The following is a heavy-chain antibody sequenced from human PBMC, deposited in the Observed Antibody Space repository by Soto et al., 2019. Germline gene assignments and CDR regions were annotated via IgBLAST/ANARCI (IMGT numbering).Heavy chain of an antibody. D-gene: IGHD1-26*01. J-gene: IGHJ4*02. Sequence: ASVKVSCKASGFTFTGHYIHWVRQAPGQGLEWMGWINPNSGGTSYAQKFQGRVTMTRDTSITTAYMELSRLSSDDTAVYYCAKSGSLFRPSLGYFDYWGQGSLVTVSS. CDR3: AKSGSLFRPSLGYFDY. CDR2: INPNSGGT. V-gene: IGHV1-2*02. CDR1: GFTFTGHY.